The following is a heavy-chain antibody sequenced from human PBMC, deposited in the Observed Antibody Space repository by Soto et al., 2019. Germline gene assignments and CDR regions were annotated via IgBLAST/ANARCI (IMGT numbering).Heavy chain of an antibody. V-gene: IGHV1-69*01. CDR3: VRDPYGDSVSNWFDP. CDR1: GGTFSSYA. J-gene: IGHJ5*02. D-gene: IGHD4-17*01. Sequence: QVPLVQSGAEVKKPGSSVKVSCKASGGTFSSYAISWVRQAPGQGLEWMGGIIPIFGTANYAQKFQGRVTITADESTSTAYMELSSLRSEDTAVYYCVRDPYGDSVSNWFDPWGQGTLVTVSS. CDR2: IIPIFGTA.